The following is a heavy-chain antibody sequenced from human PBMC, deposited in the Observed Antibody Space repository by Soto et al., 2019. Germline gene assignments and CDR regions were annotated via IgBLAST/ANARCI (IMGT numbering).Heavy chain of an antibody. D-gene: IGHD3-16*01. J-gene: IGHJ6*02. CDR1: GGTFSSYT. CDR3: ARDCALGEKYYYYGMDV. Sequence: ASVKVSCKASGGTFSSYTISWVRQAPGQGLEWMGWISAYNGNTNYAQKLQGRVTMTTDTSTSTAYMELRSLRSDDTAVYYCARDCALGEKYYYYGMDVWGQGITVTVSS. CDR2: ISAYNGNT. V-gene: IGHV1-18*01.